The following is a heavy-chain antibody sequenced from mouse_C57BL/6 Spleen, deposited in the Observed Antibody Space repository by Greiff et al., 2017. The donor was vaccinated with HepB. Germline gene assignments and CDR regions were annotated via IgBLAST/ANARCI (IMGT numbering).Heavy chain of an antibody. D-gene: IGHD1-1*01. J-gene: IGHJ2*01. V-gene: IGHV1-76*01. CDR1: GYTFTDYY. Sequence: QVQLQQSGAELVRPGASVKLSCKASGYTFTDYYINWVKQRPGQGLEWIARIYPGSGNTYYNEKFKGKATLTAEKSSSTAYMQLSSLTSEDSAVYFCARRGYYGPYFDYWGQGTTLTVSS. CDR2: IYPGSGNT. CDR3: ARRGYYGPYFDY.